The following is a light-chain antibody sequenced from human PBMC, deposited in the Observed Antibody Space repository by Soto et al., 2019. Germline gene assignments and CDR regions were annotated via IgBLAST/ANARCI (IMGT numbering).Light chain of an antibody. CDR1: QYINTR. Sequence: EIVLTQSPATLSSFPGDRVTLSSRASQYINTRLAWYQHRPGQAPRLLIYQTSISAAGIPARFSASGSGTDFTLTISDVQPEDFALYYCHQRQSWPRTFGQGTKVDIK. V-gene: IGKV3-11*01. CDR3: HQRQSWPRT. J-gene: IGKJ1*01. CDR2: QTS.